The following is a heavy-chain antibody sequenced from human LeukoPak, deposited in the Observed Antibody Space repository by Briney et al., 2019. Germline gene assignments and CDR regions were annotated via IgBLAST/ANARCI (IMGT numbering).Heavy chain of an antibody. D-gene: IGHD4-11*01. CDR3: ARVAVTTGKGAFDI. Sequence: SETLSLTCTVSGGSISSSSYYWGWIRQPTGKGLEWIGSIYYSGSTYYNPSLKSRVTISVDTSKNQFSLKLSSVTAADTAVYYCARVAVTTGKGAFDIWGQGTMVTVSS. V-gene: IGHV4-39*01. CDR1: GGSISSSSYY. J-gene: IGHJ3*02. CDR2: IYYSGST.